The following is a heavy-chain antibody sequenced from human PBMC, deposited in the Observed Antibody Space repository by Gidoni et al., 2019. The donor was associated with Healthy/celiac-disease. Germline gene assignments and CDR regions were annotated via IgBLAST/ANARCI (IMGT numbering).Heavy chain of an antibody. J-gene: IGHJ4*02. V-gene: IGHV4-34*01. Sequence: QVQLQQWGAGLLKPSETLSLTCAVYGGSFSGYYWSWFRQPPGKGLEWIGEINHSGSTNYNPSLKSRVTISVDTSKNQFSLKLSFVTAADTAVYYCARGRRSAASSFDYWGQGTLVTVSS. D-gene: IGHD3-10*01. CDR3: ARGRRSAASSFDY. CDR2: INHSGST. CDR1: GGSFSGYY.